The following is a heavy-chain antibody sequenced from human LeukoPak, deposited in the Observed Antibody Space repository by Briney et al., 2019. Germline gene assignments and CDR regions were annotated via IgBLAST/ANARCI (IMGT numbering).Heavy chain of an antibody. J-gene: IGHJ5*02. V-gene: IGHV3-7*01. Sequence: GGSLRLSCAASGLTFSSYWMSWVRQAPGKGLEWVANIKQDGSEKYYVDSVKGRFTISRDNAKNSLYLQMNSLRAEDTAVYYCARAGGGRPLDPWGQGTLVTVSS. CDR2: IKQDGSEK. D-gene: IGHD2-15*01. CDR1: GLTFSSYW. CDR3: ARAGGGRPLDP.